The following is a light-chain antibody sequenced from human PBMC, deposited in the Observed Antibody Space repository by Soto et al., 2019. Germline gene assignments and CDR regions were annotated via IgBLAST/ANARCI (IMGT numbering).Light chain of an antibody. Sequence: QAVVTQPPSASGTPGQRVTISCSGSSSNIGSNYVYWYQQLPGTAPKLLIYRNNQRPSGVPDRFSGSKSGTSASLAISGLRSEDEADYYCAAWDDSLRWVFGGGTQLTVL. CDR1: SSNIGSNY. J-gene: IGLJ3*02. CDR3: AAWDDSLRWV. CDR2: RNN. V-gene: IGLV1-47*01.